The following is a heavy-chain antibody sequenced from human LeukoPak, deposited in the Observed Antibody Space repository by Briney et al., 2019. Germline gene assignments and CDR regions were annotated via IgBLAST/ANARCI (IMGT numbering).Heavy chain of an antibody. Sequence: GGSLRLSCAASGFTFSSYSMNWVRQAPGKGLEWVSSISSSSSYIYYADSVKGRFTISRDNAKNSLYLQMNSLRAEDTAVYYCARGGGYYDSSGYYYKFLDYWGQGTLVTVSS. CDR1: GFTFSSYS. CDR2: ISSSSSYI. J-gene: IGHJ4*02. V-gene: IGHV3-21*01. CDR3: ARGGGYYDSSGYYYKFLDY. D-gene: IGHD3-22*01.